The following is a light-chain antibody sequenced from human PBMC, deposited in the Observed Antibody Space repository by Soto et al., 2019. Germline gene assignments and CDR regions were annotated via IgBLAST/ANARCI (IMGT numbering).Light chain of an antibody. Sequence: QSALTQPASVSGSPGQSITISCTGTSSDVGGYNYVSWYQQHPGKAPKLMIYEVSNRPSGISNRFSGSKSGNTASLTIFGLQAEEEADYYCSSYTSSSTLVFGGGTKLTVL. CDR3: SSYTSSSTLV. V-gene: IGLV2-14*01. CDR1: SSDVGGYNY. J-gene: IGLJ2*01. CDR2: EVS.